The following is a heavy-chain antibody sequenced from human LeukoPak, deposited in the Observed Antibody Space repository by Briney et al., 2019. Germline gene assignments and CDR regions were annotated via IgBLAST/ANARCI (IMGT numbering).Heavy chain of an antibody. V-gene: IGHV4-59*08. Sequence: SETLSLTCTVSGGSISSYYWSWIRQLPGKGLEWIGYIYYSGSTNYNPSLKSRVTISVDTSKNQLSLKLSSVTAADTAVYYCARLLPLTGRDAFDIWGQGTMVTVSS. CDR2: IYYSGST. J-gene: IGHJ3*02. D-gene: IGHD3-9*01. CDR3: ARLLPLTGRDAFDI. CDR1: GGSISSYY.